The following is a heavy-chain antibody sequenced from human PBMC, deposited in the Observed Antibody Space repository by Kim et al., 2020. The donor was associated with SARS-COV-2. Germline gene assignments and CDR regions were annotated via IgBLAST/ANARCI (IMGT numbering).Heavy chain of an antibody. CDR2: IWYDGSNK. J-gene: IGHJ4*02. CDR3: ARDGGVDVGDLDY. V-gene: IGHV3-33*08. Sequence: GGSLRLSCAASGFTFSSYGMHWVRQAPGKGLEWVAVIWYDGSNKYYADSVKGRFTISRDNSKNTLYLQMNSLRAEDTAVYYCARDGGVDVGDLDYWGQGTLVTVSS. D-gene: IGHD3-16*01. CDR1: GFTFSSYG.